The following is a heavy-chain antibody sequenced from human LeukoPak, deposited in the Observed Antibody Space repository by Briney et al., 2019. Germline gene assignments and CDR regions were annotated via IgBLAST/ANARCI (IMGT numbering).Heavy chain of an antibody. D-gene: IGHD3-3*01. Sequence: ASVKVSCKASGYTFTSYYMHWVRQAPGQGLEWMGIINPSGGSTSYAQKFQGRVTMTRDTSTSTVYMELSSLRSEDTAVYYCAREGAWSGYPAGFDYWGQGTLVTVSS. CDR2: INPSGGST. V-gene: IGHV1-46*01. CDR3: AREGAWSGYPAGFDY. CDR1: GYTFTSYY. J-gene: IGHJ4*02.